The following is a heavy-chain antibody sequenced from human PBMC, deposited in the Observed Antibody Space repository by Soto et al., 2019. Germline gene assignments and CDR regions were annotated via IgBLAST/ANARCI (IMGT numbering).Heavy chain of an antibody. D-gene: IGHD2-2*01. CDR2: IGESGTPI. J-gene: IGHJ6*02. V-gene: IGHV3-23*01. Sequence: EVQLLESGGGLVQPGGSLRLSCAGSGFTFSSYAMKWVRQARGKGLEWVSLIGESGTPIYDADSVKGRFTISRDNSGSTLFRETYSRRADDTAIYYGARNIPGVRYYGMDVWGQGTTVTVSS. CDR3: ARNIPGVRYYGMDV. CDR1: GFTFSSYA.